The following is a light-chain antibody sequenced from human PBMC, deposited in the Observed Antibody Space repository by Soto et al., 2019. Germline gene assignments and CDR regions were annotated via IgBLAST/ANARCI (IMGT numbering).Light chain of an antibody. V-gene: IGKV1-5*01. Sequence: DIQMTQSPHTLAASVGDRVTITCRASQTISWLAWYQQRPGKTPKLLIYDVSRLESGVPSRFSGSQSETEFTLTISGLQSDDFATYYCQQYERYPPTFGQGAKVDIK. CDR3: QQYERYPPT. CDR2: DVS. J-gene: IGKJ1*01. CDR1: QTISW.